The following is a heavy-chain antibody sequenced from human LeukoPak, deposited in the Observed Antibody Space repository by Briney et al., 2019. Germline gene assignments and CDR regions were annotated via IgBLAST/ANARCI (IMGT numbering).Heavy chain of an antibody. CDR3: ARRLWGGFDY. V-gene: IGHV4-34*01. J-gene: IGHJ4*02. D-gene: IGHD3-16*01. CDR1: GGSFSGYY. CDR2: INHSGST. Sequence: SETLSLTCAVYGGSFSGYYWSWIRQPPGKGLEWIGEINHSGSTNYNPSLKSRVTISVDTSKNQFSLKLSSVTAADTAVYYCARRLWGGFDYWGQGTLVTVSS.